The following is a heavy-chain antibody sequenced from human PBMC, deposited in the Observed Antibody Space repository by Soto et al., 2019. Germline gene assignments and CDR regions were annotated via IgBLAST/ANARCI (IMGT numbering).Heavy chain of an antibody. CDR2: FDPEDGET. D-gene: IGHD3-22*01. V-gene: IGHV1-24*01. CDR3: ASPLKYYYDSSGYFQFDY. J-gene: IGHJ4*02. CDR1: GYTLTDLS. Sequence: ASVKVSCKVSGYTLTDLSMQWVRQAPGKGLEWMGGFDPEDGETIYAQKFQGRVTMTEDTATDTAYMELSSLRSEDTAVYYCASPLKYYYDSSGYFQFDYWGQGTLVTVSS.